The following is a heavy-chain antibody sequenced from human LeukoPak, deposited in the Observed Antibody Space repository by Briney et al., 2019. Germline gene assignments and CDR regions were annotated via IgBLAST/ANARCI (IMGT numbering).Heavy chain of an antibody. V-gene: IGHV3-74*01. D-gene: IGHD3-9*01. Sequence: GGSLTLSCAASGFTFSDYAMSWVRQAPGKGLVWVSRINSDGSSTSYADSVKGRFTISRDNAKNTLYLQMHSLRAEDTAVYYCALPYYDILTGYYKGGAFDFWGQGTMVTVSS. J-gene: IGHJ3*01. CDR3: ALPYYDILTGYYKGGAFDF. CDR1: GFTFSDYA. CDR2: INSDGSST.